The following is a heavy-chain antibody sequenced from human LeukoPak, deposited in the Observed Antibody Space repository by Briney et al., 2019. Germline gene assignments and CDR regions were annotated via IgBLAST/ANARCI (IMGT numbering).Heavy chain of an antibody. D-gene: IGHD6-13*01. CDR3: ARGYVPGRIAGLLDS. CDR2: ISNSGTTI. J-gene: IGHJ4*02. CDR1: GFTFSDYY. V-gene: IGHV3-11*01. Sequence: GGPLTLSCAASGFTFSDYYMIWIRQATGKGLEWVSYISNSGTTICYADSVKGQFTISRDSAKNSLYLQMNRLRAEDTAVYCCARGYVPGRIAGLLDSWGQGTLVTVSS.